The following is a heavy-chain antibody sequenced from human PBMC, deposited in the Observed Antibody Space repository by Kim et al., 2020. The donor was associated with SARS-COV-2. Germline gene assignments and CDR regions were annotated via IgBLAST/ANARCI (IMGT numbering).Heavy chain of an antibody. Sequence: SETLSLTCAVYGGSFSGYYWSWIRQSPGKGLEWIGEINHSGSTNYNPSLKSRVTISVDTSKNQFSLKLSSVTAADTAVYYCARAGSQWLVRPIFSFFDYWGQGTLVTVSS. D-gene: IGHD6-19*01. CDR3: ARAGSQWLVRPIFSFFDY. CDR2: INHSGST. V-gene: IGHV4-34*01. CDR1: GGSFSGYY. J-gene: IGHJ4*02.